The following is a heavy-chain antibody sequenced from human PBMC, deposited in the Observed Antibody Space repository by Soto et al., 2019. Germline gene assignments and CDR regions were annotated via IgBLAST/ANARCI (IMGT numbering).Heavy chain of an antibody. J-gene: IGHJ4*02. V-gene: IGHV1-69*02. CDR2: IIPILGIA. Sequence: QVQLVQSGAEVKKPGSSVKVSCKASGGTFSSYTISWVRQAPGQGLEWMGRIIPILGIANYAQKFQGRVTVNAVKSTSTAYLELSSLRSEDTAVYYCAIYNGNDVDRRGIDYWGQGTLVTGSS. CDR3: AIYNGNDVDRRGIDY. D-gene: IGHD1-1*01. CDR1: GGTFSSYT.